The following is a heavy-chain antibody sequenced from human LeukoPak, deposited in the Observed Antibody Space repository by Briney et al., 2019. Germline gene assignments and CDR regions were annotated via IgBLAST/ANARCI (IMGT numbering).Heavy chain of an antibody. V-gene: IGHV3-30-3*01. CDR3: ARVNY. CDR2: ISYDGSNK. Sequence: GGSLRLSCAASGFTFSSYAMHWVRQAPGKGLEWVAVISYDGSNKYYADSVKGRFTISRDNSKNTLYLQMNSLRAEDTAVYYCARVNYWGQGTLVTVSS. J-gene: IGHJ4*02. CDR1: GFTFSSYA.